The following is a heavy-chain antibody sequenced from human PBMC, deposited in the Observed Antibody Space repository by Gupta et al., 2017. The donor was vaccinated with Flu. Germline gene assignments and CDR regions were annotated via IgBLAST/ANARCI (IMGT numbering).Heavy chain of an antibody. Sequence: QVQLQQWGAGLLKPSETLSLTCAVYGGSFSGYYWSWIRQPPGKGLEWIGEINHSGSTNYNPSLKSRVTISVDTSKNQFSLKLSSVTAADTAVYYCARGLSSSSSSFGYWGQGTLVTVSS. J-gene: IGHJ4*02. CDR1: GGSFSGYY. CDR3: ARGLSSSSSSFGY. D-gene: IGHD6-6*01. CDR2: INHSGST. V-gene: IGHV4-34*01.